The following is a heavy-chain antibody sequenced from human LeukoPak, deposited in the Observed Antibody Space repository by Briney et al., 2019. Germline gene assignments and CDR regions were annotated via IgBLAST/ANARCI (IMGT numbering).Heavy chain of an antibody. V-gene: IGHV4-39*01. CDR2: VYYSGST. CDR1: SGSITNTLYY. Sequence: PSETLSLTCTVSSGSITNTLYYWAWIRQPRGKGLESIGSVYYSGSTYYDPSLKSRVTISVDTSRNQFSLKLSSVTAADTALYYCARRKGFGDGYLDYWGQGILVTVSS. J-gene: IGHJ4*02. D-gene: IGHD3-10*01. CDR3: ARRKGFGDGYLDY.